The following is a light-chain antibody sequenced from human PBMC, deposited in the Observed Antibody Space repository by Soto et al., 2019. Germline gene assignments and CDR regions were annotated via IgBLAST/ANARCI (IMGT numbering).Light chain of an antibody. Sequence: EIVLTQSPGTLSLSPGERATLSCRASQSIAGYLAWYQKKPGQAPRLLIYAISSRATGIPDRFSGSGSGTDFTLTISRLEPEDFAMYYCQQYGSSRWTFAQGTKVDNK. CDR2: AIS. CDR1: QSIAGY. J-gene: IGKJ1*01. CDR3: QQYGSSRWT. V-gene: IGKV3-20*01.